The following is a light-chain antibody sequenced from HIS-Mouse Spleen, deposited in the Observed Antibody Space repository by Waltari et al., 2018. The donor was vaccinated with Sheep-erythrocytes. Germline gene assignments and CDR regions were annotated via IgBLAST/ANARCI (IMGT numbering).Light chain of an antibody. V-gene: IGLV2-14*02. CDR3: QSYDSSLSGSV. CDR2: EGS. CDR1: SSDVGSYNL. J-gene: IGLJ2*01. Sequence: GSPGQSITISCTGTSSDVGSYNLVSWYQQHPGKAPKLMIYEGSKRPSGVSNRFSGSKSGTSASLAITGLQAEDEADYYCQSYDSSLSGSVFGGGTKLTVL.